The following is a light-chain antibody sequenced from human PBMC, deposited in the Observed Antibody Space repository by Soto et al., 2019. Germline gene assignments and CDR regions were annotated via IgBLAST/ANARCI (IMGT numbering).Light chain of an antibody. Sequence: IVMSQSPATLSVSPGERVTLSCRVSESVDTNFAWYQQRPGQAPRLLIYGASIRATDVPARFSGSGSGTDFTLTISSLQSEDSVVYYCQQYNTWPIAFGQGTRLE. CDR2: GAS. CDR3: QQYNTWPIA. V-gene: IGKV3-15*01. J-gene: IGKJ5*01. CDR1: ESVDTN.